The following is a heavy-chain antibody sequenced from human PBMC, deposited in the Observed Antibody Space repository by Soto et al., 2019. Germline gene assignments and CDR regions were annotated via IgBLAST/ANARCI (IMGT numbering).Heavy chain of an antibody. CDR2: INPNSGGT. J-gene: IGHJ4*02. V-gene: IGHV1-2*02. CDR1: GYTFTGYY. CDR3: ARDPYYYDSSGYLPL. D-gene: IGHD3-22*01. Sequence: ASVKVSCKASGYTFTGYYMHWVRQAPGQGLEWMGWINPNSGGTNYAQKFQGRVTMTRDTSISTAYMELSRLRSDDTAVYYRARDPYYYDSSGYLPLWGQGTLVTVSS.